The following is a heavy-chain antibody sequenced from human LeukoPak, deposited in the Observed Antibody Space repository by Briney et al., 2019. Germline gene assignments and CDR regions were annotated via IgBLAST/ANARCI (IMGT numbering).Heavy chain of an antibody. CDR2: ISYDGSNK. J-gene: IGHJ4*02. V-gene: IGHV3-30*18. CDR3: AKSPKPPDYFDY. Sequence: GGSLRLSCAASGFTFSSYGMHWVRQAPGKGLEWVAVISYDGSNKYYADSVKGRFTISRDNSKNTLYLQMNSLRAEDTAVYYCAKSPKPPDYFDYWGQGTLVTVSS. CDR1: GFTFSSYG.